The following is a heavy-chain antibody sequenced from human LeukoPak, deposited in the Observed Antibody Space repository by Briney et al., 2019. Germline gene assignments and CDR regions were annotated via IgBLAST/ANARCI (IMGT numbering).Heavy chain of an antibody. V-gene: IGHV3-11*06. J-gene: IGHJ4*02. CDR1: GFTFSDYY. CDR2: IHSSSSYT. Sequence: GGSLRLSCAASGFTFSDYYMGWIRQAPGKGLEWVSYIHSSSSYTKYADSVKGRFTISRDNAKNSLYLQMNSLRAEDTAVYYCARDRGWRQIDYWGQGALVTVSS. CDR3: ARDRGWRQIDY. D-gene: IGHD5-18*01.